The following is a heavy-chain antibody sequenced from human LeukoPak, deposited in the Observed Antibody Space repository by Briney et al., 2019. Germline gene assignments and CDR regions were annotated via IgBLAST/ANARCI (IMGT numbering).Heavy chain of an antibody. J-gene: IGHJ4*02. CDR1: GGSFSGYY. D-gene: IGHD3-10*01. CDR2: INHSGST. V-gene: IGHV4-34*01. Sequence: SETLSLTCAVYGGSFSGYYWSWIRQPAGKGLEWIGEINHSGSTNYNPSLKSRVTISVDTSKNQFSLKLSSVTAADTAVYYCARDHGSGSYYRANPNPFDYWGQGTLVTVSS. CDR3: ARDHGSGSYYRANPNPFDY.